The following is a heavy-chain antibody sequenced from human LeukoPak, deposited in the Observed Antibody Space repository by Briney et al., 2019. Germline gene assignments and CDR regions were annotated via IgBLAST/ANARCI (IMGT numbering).Heavy chain of an antibody. Sequence: NPSETLSLTCAVYGGSFSGYYWSWIRQPPGKGLEWIGEINHSGSTNYNPSLKSRVTISVDTSKNQFSLKLSSVTAADTAVYYCARRVSWLQKFDYWGQGTLVTVSS. D-gene: IGHD5-24*01. CDR3: ARRVSWLQKFDY. CDR1: GGSFSGYY. V-gene: IGHV4-34*01. J-gene: IGHJ4*02. CDR2: INHSGST.